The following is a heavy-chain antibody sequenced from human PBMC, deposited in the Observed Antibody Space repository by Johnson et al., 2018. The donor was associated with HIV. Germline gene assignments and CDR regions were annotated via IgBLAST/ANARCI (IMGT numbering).Heavy chain of an antibody. Sequence: VQLVESGGGVVQPGRSLRLSCAASGFTFDDYAMHWVRQPPGKGLEWVSLIRWDGATSHYAASVKGRFTIPRDNNRDSLYLQMKSLRAEDTALYYCAKAEIYEGRFGDFAFDIWGRGTMVTVSS. D-gene: IGHD3-10*01. J-gene: IGHJ3*02. CDR2: IRWDGATS. CDR1: GFTFDDYA. CDR3: AKAEIYEGRFGDFAFDI. V-gene: IGHV3-43D*03.